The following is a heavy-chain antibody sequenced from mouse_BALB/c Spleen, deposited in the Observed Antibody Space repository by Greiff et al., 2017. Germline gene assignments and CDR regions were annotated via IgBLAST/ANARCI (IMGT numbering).Heavy chain of an antibody. J-gene: IGHJ3*01. CDR3: ERKDSASAWFAY. CDR1: GYSFTGYN. D-gene: IGHD3-3*01. CDR2: IDPSYGGT. V-gene: IGHV1-39*01. Sequence: VQLQQSGPELVKPGASVTISCKASGYSFTGYNMNWVKQSNGKSLEWIGNIDPSYGGTSYNQKFKGKATLTVDKSSSTAYMQLKSLTSEDSAVYYCERKDSASAWFAYWGQGTLVTVSA.